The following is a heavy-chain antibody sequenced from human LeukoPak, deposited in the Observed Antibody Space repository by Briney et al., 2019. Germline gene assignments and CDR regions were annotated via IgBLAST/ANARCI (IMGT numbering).Heavy chain of an antibody. Sequence: GASVRVSFKASGYTFTSYGISWVRQAPGQGLEWMGWISAYNGNTNYAQKLQGRVTMTTDTSTSTDYMERRSLRSDDTAVYYCARDRGATTWGADFDYWGQGTLVTVSS. CDR3: ARDRGATTWGADFDY. CDR1: GYTFTSYG. J-gene: IGHJ4*02. CDR2: ISAYNGNT. V-gene: IGHV1-18*01. D-gene: IGHD1-26*01.